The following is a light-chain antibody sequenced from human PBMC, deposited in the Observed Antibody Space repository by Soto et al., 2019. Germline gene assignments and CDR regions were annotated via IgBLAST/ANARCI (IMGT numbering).Light chain of an antibody. CDR1: QSVSSSC. J-gene: IGKJ2*01. CDR2: DAS. CDR3: QQYGSSPAT. V-gene: IGKV3D-20*01. Sequence: EIVLTQSPATLSLSPGERATLSCGASQSVSSSCLAWYQQKPGLSPRLLIYDASSRATGIPDRFSGSGSGTDFTLTISRLEPEDFAVYYCQQYGSSPATFGQGTKLEIK.